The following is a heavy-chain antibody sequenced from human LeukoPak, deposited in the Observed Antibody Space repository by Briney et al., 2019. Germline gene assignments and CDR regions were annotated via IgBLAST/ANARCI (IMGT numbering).Heavy chain of an antibody. J-gene: IGHJ4*02. CDR1: GFTFSSYA. V-gene: IGHV3-23*01. Sequence: GGSLRLSCAASGFTFSSYAMSWVRQAPGKGLEWVSAISGSGGSTYYADSVKGRFTISRDNSKNTLYLQMNSLRAEDTAVYYCAKSPGPYCYGSGSYAGVSDYWGQGTLVTVSS. CDR2: ISGSGGST. D-gene: IGHD3-10*01. CDR3: AKSPGPYCYGSGSYAGVSDY.